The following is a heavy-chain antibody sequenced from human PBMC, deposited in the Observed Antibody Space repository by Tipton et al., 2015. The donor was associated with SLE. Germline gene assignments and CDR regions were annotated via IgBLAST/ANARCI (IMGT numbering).Heavy chain of an antibody. CDR1: GFTFDDYA. D-gene: IGHD4-17*01. CDR3: ATNRHEGDYVSGWDY. J-gene: IGHJ4*02. CDR2: ISWNSGNI. V-gene: IGHV3-9*01. Sequence: SLRLSCAASGFTFDDYAMHWVRQAPGKGLEWVSSISWNSGNIGYADSVKGRFTISRDNAKKSLYLQMNSLRADDTAVYYCATNRHEGDYVSGWDYWGQGTLVTVSS.